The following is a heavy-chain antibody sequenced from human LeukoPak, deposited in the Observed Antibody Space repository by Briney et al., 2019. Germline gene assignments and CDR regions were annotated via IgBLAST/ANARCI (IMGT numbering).Heavy chain of an antibody. CDR3: VIDTNNFYGSGSFDY. D-gene: IGHD3-10*01. Sequence: GESLKISCKGSGYSFTSYWISWVRQMPGKGLEWMGRIDPSDSYTNYSPSFQGHVTISADKSISTAYLQWSSLKASDTAMYYCVIDTNNFYGSGSFDYWGQGTLVTVSS. V-gene: IGHV5-10-1*01. CDR1: GYSFTSYW. CDR2: IDPSDSYT. J-gene: IGHJ4*02.